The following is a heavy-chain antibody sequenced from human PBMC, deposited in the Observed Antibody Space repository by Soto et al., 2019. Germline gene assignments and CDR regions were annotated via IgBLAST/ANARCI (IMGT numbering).Heavy chain of an antibody. CDR2: IYYSGST. CDR1: GGSISSGGYY. D-gene: IGHD2-2*01. Sequence: PSETLSLTCTVSGGSISSGGYYWSWIRQHPGKGLEWIGYIYYSGSTYYNPSLKSRVTISVDTSKNQFSLKLSSVTAADTAVYYCARAPARNTAANGPWGQGTLVTVSS. CDR3: ARAPARNTAANGP. V-gene: IGHV4-31*03. J-gene: IGHJ5*02.